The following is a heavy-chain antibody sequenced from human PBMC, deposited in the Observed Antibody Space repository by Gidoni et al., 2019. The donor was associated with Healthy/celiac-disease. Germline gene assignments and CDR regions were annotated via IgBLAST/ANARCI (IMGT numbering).Heavy chain of an antibody. J-gene: IGHJ6*02. CDR1: GGSISSSSYY. Sequence: QLQLQESGPGLVKPSETLSLTCTVSGGSISSSSYYWGWIRQPPGKGLEWIGSIYYSGSTYYNPSLKSRVTISVDTSKNQFSLKLSSVTAADTAVYYCARHSAWGYSSSWGGSGDYYYYGMDVWGQGTTVTVSS. CDR3: ARHSAWGYSSSWGGSGDYYYYGMDV. CDR2: IYYSGST. V-gene: IGHV4-39*01. D-gene: IGHD6-13*01.